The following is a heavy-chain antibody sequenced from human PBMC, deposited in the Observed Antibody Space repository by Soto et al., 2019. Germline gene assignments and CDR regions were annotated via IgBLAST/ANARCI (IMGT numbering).Heavy chain of an antibody. J-gene: IGHJ5*02. CDR1: GFTFSNFW. CDR2: IKQDGSQK. D-gene: IGHD6-19*01. CDR3: ARAGRVAVAGGSDS. Sequence: EVQLVEAGGGLVQPGGSLRLSCEASGFTFSNFWMTWVRQAPGKGLEWVANIKQDGSQKYHVDSVKGRFTISRDNAKNSLHRQMNDQRAEDAAVYYCARAGRVAVAGGSDSWGQGTLVTVSS. V-gene: IGHV3-7*01.